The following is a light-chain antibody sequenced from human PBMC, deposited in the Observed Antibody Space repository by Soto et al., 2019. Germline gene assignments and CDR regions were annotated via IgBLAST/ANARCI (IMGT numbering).Light chain of an antibody. Sequence: EIVVTQSPGTLSLSPGERATLSCRASQSVSSSYLAWYQQKPGQAPRLLIYGASSRATGIPDRFSGSGSGTDFTLTISRLEPEDFGVYYCQQYGSSPPWTFGQGTKGDIK. J-gene: IGKJ1*01. CDR3: QQYGSSPPWT. CDR2: GAS. V-gene: IGKV3-20*01. CDR1: QSVSSSY.